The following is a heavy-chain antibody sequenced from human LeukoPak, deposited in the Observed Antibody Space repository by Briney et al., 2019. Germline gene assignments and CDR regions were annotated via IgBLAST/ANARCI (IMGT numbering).Heavy chain of an antibody. D-gene: IGHD2-2*01. CDR2: FDPEDGET. J-gene: IGHJ4*02. V-gene: IGHV1-24*01. CDR3: AGNAIDCSSTSCYDYFDY. Sequence: ASVKVSCKVSGYTLTELSMHWVRQAPGKGLEWMGGFDPEDGETIYAQKFQGRVTMTEDTSTDTAYMELSSLRSEDTAVYYCAGNAIDCSSTSCYDYFDYWGQGTLVTVSS. CDR1: GYTLTELS.